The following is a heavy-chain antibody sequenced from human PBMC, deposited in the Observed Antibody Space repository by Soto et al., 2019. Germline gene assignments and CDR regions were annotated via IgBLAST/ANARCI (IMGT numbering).Heavy chain of an antibody. J-gene: IGHJ3*02. Sequence: LKISCKGSGYSFANYWIGWVRQMPGKGLEYMGIIYAENSDTRYIPSLQGQVTISVDKSTSTAHLQWSSLKASDTAMYYCARARLYCSGGTCYSTTAFDTWGQGTMVTVSS. CDR1: GYSFANYW. V-gene: IGHV5-51*01. D-gene: IGHD2-15*01. CDR3: ARARLYCSGGTCYSTTAFDT. CDR2: IYAENSDT.